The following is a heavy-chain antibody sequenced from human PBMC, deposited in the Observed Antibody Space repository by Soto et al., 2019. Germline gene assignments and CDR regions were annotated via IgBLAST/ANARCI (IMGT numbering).Heavy chain of an antibody. J-gene: IGHJ4*02. CDR1: GGSITSNW. Sequence: QVQLQESGPGPMKPSGTLSLTCAVSGGSITSNWWSWVRQPPGKGLAWIAEIFNTGSANYNPSLIGRLPISMDKSRSHLSLTLTSVTAADTAVYYCARHIAVSGTRGFDHWGQGTLVTVSS. CDR2: IFNTGSA. D-gene: IGHD2-21*01. V-gene: IGHV4-4*02. CDR3: ARHIAVSGTRGFDH.